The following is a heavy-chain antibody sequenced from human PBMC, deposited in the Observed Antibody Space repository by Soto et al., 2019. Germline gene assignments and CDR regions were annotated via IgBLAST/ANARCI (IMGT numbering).Heavy chain of an antibody. V-gene: IGHV3-30-3*01. Sequence: QVQLVESGGGVVQPGRSLRLSCAASGFTFSSYAMHWVRQAPGKGLEWVAVISYDGSNKYYADSVKGRFTISRDNSKNTPYLQMNSLRAEDTAVYYCATYPDHGVSPEPYDYWGQGTLVTVSS. J-gene: IGHJ4*02. D-gene: IGHD3-16*01. CDR3: ATYPDHGVSPEPYDY. CDR1: GFTFSSYA. CDR2: ISYDGSNK.